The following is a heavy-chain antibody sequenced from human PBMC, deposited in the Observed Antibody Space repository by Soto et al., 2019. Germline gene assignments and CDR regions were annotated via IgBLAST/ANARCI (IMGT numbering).Heavy chain of an antibody. Sequence: PGGSLRLSCAASGFTFSSYAMSWVRQAPGKGLEWVSAISGSGGSTYYADSAKGRFTISRDNSKNTLYLQMNSLRAEDTAVYYCAKADSSGWYRSFDYWGQGTLVTVS. CDR3: AKADSSGWYRSFDY. CDR1: GFTFSSYA. V-gene: IGHV3-23*01. CDR2: ISGSGGST. D-gene: IGHD6-19*01. J-gene: IGHJ4*02.